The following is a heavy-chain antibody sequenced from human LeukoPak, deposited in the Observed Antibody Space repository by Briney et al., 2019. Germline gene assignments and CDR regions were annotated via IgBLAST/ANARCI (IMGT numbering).Heavy chain of an antibody. Sequence: GRSLRLSCAASEFTFSSYAMHWVRQAPGKGLEWVAVISYDGSNKYYADSVKGRFTISRDNSKNTLYLQMNSLRAEDTAVYYCARDGSARGSCQAYWGQGTLVTVSS. CDR1: EFTFSSYA. CDR2: ISYDGSNK. V-gene: IGHV3-30-3*01. CDR3: ARDGSARGSCQAY. D-gene: IGHD2-15*01. J-gene: IGHJ4*02.